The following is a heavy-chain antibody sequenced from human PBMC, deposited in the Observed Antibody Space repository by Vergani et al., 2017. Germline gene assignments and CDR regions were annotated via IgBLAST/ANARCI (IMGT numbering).Heavy chain of an antibody. V-gene: IGHV4-59*08. D-gene: IGHD3-16*01. CDR1: GAAIKDFY. Sequence: QVQLQESGPGLVKPSETLSLTCTVSGAAIKDFYWSWFRQPPGKGLEWIGYVYYTGSTTYNPSLKSRVTISVDTSNNQFSLKLTSVTATDTAIYFCARGNPYVDFDIWGQGTMITVSS. CDR2: VYYTGST. CDR3: ARGNPYVDFDI. J-gene: IGHJ3*02.